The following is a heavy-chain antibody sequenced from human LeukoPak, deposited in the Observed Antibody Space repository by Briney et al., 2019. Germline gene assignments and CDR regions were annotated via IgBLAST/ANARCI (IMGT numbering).Heavy chain of an antibody. CDR2: ISGSGGSA. D-gene: IGHD3-16*01. V-gene: IGHV3-23*01. CDR1: GFTFSTYA. J-gene: IGHJ4*02. Sequence: PGGSLRLSSAASGFTFSTYAMSWVRQAPGKGLEWVSAISGSGGSAYYADSVKGRFTISRDSSKNTLYLQMNSLRAEDTALYYCAKSLGLWGSYYDSWGQGTLVTVSS. CDR3: AKSLGLWGSYYDS.